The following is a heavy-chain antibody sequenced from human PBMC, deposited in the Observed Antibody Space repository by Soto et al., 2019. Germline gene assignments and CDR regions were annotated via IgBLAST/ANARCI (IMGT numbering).Heavy chain of an antibody. CDR3: DRAPPGPSPRWDV. Sequence: QVQLQESGSGLVKPSQTLSVTCAVSGASMSSGGHSWSWIRQSPGEGLAWIGCIYATGKTYYIPSIKSLVTIEVDTSKIQLSLNVTSVTAADTAVYYCDRAPPGPSPRWDVWGQGTTVTVSS. CDR2: IYATGKT. V-gene: IGHV4-30-2*06. CDR1: GASMSSGGHS. J-gene: IGHJ6*02. D-gene: IGHD3-10*01.